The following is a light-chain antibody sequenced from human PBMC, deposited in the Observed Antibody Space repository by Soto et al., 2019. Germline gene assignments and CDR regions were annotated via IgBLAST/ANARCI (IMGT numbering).Light chain of an antibody. CDR2: AAS. CDR1: QGISNY. Sequence: DIQRTQSPSSLSASVGDRVTITCRASQGISNYLAWYQQKPGKVPKLLIYAASTLPSGVPSRFSGGGSGTDFTLTISSLQPDDVATYYCQKYNSAPLTFGGGTKVEI. CDR3: QKYNSAPLT. J-gene: IGKJ4*01. V-gene: IGKV1-27*01.